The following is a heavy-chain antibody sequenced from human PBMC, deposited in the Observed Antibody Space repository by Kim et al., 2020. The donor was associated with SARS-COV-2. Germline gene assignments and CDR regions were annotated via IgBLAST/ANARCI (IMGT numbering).Heavy chain of an antibody. CDR1: GYTFTSYA. V-gene: IGHV1-3*02. D-gene: IGHD2-8*01. CDR2: SNAGNGNT. J-gene: IGHJ4*02. CDR3: ARGSYCTNGVCPELDY. Sequence: ASVKVSCKASGYTFTSYAMHWVRQAPGQRLEWMGWSNAGNGNTKYSQEFQGRVTITRDTSASTAYMELSSLRSEDMAVYYCARGSYCTNGVCPELDYWGQGTLVTVSS.